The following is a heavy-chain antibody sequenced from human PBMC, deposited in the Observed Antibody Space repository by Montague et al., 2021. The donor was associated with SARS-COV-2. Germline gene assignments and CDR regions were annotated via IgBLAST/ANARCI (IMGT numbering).Heavy chain of an antibody. Sequence: SETLSLTCTVSGGSISSYYCNWIRHPPAKGLELIWYIYNCGSTNXNPSLTSRGTVSVDTSTNQFSLKLSSVTAADTAVYYCARHPGDTIFGVVRYPEGFDDWGQGTLVTVSS. CDR1: GGSISSYY. CDR2: IYNCGST. D-gene: IGHD3-3*01. CDR3: ARHPGDTIFGVVRYPEGFDD. J-gene: IGHJ4*02. V-gene: IGHV4-59*08.